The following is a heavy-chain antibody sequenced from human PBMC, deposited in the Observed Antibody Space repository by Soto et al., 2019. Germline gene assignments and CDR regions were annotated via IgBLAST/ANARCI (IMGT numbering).Heavy chain of an antibody. CDR2: IYYSGST. CDR1: GGSISSGGYY. V-gene: IGHV4-31*03. J-gene: IGHJ5*02. CDR3: ARDNLRDYYGSGSYYRENWFDP. Sequence: QVQLQESGPGLVKPSQTLSLTCTVSGGSISSGGYYWSWISQHPGKGLEWIGYIYYSGSTYYNPSLKSRVTISVDTSKNQFSLKLSSVTAADTAVYYCARDNLRDYYGSGSYYRENWFDPWGQGTLVTVSS. D-gene: IGHD3-10*01.